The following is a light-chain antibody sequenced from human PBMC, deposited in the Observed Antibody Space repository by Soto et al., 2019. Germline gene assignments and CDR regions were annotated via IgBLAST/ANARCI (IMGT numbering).Light chain of an antibody. CDR3: QQYNSSPST. V-gene: IGKV1-5*03. CDR1: QSISSW. CDR2: KAS. Sequence: DIQMTQSPSTLSASVGDRVTITCRASQSISSWLAWYQQKPGKAPKLLIYKASSLESGIPSRFSGSGSGTDFTLTISSLQPDDFATYYCQQYNSSPSTFGQGTKVEIK. J-gene: IGKJ1*01.